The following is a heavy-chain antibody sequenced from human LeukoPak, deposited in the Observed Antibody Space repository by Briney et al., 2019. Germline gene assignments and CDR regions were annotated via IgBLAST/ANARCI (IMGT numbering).Heavy chain of an antibody. J-gene: IGHJ4*02. V-gene: IGHV3-33*01. Sequence: PGGSLRLSRAASGFTFSSYGMHWVRQAPGKGLEWVAVIWYDGSNKYYADSVKGRFTISRDNSKNTLYLQMNSLRAEDTAVYYCARDHGDYGDLYFDYWGQGTLVTVSS. CDR1: GFTFSSYG. CDR3: ARDHGDYGDLYFDY. CDR2: IWYDGSNK. D-gene: IGHD4-17*01.